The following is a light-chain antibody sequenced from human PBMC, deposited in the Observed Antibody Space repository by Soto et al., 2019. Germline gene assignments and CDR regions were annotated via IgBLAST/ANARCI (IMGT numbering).Light chain of an antibody. CDR1: QGIRTE. V-gene: IGKV1-6*01. Sequence: AIQMTQSPSSLYASVGDRVTITCRASQGIRTELGWYQQKPGKAPRLLIYGASTLQGGVPSRFSGSGSGTDFTLTISSLQPEDFAIYYCLQDNSYPRTFGQGTKVEIK. CDR2: GAS. CDR3: LQDNSYPRT. J-gene: IGKJ1*01.